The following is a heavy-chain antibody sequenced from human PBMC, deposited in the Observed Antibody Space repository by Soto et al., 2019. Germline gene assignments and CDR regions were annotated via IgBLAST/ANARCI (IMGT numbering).Heavy chain of an antibody. CDR3: ARGRARRDVCRGYLSVSYYHYGMLV. D-gene: IGHD6-6*01. V-gene: IGHV1-8*01. CDR2: MNPNSGNT. CDR1: GYTFTSYD. J-gene: IGHJ6*02. Sequence: ASVKVSCKASGYTFTSYDINWVRQATGQGLEWMGWMNPNSGNTGYAQKFQGRVTMTRNTSISTAYMKLSSLRSEDTAVYYCARGRARRDVCRGYLSVSYYHYGMLVCGQGSMVTV.